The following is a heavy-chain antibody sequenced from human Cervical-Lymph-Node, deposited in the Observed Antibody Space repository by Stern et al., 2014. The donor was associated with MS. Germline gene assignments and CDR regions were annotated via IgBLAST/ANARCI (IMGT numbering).Heavy chain of an antibody. J-gene: IGHJ4*02. Sequence: QMQLVQSGGGVVQPGRSLRLSCAASGFGFRRYALHWVRQAPGKGLEWVALISYDGRDKYYTDSVKGRFTVSRDNSNNTVDLEMNSLRLEDTAVYYCAKGGSGSYLDWGQGSLVTVSS. CDR2: ISYDGRDK. V-gene: IGHV3-30*04. D-gene: IGHD1-26*01. CDR3: AKGGSGSYLD. CDR1: GFGFRRYA.